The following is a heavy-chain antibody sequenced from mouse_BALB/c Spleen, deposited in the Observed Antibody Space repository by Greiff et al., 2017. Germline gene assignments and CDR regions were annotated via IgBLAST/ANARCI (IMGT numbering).Heavy chain of an antibody. D-gene: IGHD1-1*01. CDR2: IYYSGTI. V-gene: IGHV3-5*02. CDR3: ARGGTTGYAMDY. J-gene: IGHJ4*01. Sequence: VQLKESGPGLVKPSQTVSLTCTVTGISITTGNYRWSWIRQFPGNKLEWIGYIYYSGTITYNPSLTSRTTITRDTSKNQFFLEMNSLTAEDTATYYCARGGTTGYAMDYWGQGTSVTVSS. CDR1: GISITTGNYR.